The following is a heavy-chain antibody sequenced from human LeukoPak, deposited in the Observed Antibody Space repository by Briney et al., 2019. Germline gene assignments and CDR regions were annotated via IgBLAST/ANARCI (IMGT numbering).Heavy chain of an antibody. CDR3: ARGGRTSYDY. Sequence: SETLSLTCTVSGGSISNSNYYWGWIRQPPGKGLEWIGSIYYSGSTYNNPSLKSRVTISLDTSKNQFSLKLSSVTAADTAVYYCARGGRTSYDYWGQGTLVTVSS. D-gene: IGHD3-10*01. CDR2: IYYSGST. CDR1: GGSISNSNYY. J-gene: IGHJ4*02. V-gene: IGHV4-39*07.